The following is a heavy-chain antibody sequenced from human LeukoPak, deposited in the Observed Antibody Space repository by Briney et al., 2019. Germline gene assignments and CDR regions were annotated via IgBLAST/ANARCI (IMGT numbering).Heavy chain of an antibody. CDR2: IYTSGST. CDR1: GGSISSYY. J-gene: IGHJ4*02. D-gene: IGHD3-10*01. V-gene: IGHV4-4*07. Sequence: SETLSLTCTVSGGSISSYYWSWIRQPAGKGLEWIGRIYTSGSTNYNPSLKSRVTISVDTSKNQFSLKLSSVTAADTAVYYCASLYYYGSGSYPAGYWGQGTLVTVSS. CDR3: ASLYYYGSGSYPAGY.